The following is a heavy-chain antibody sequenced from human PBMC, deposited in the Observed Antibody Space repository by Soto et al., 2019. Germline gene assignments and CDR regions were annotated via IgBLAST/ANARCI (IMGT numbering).Heavy chain of an antibody. CDR1: GRTFSSYT. V-gene: IGHV1-69*08. Sequence: QVQLVQSGAEVKKPGSSVKVSCKASGRTFSSYTISWVRQAPGQGLEWMGRISPILGIANYAQKFQGRVTITADKSTRTAYMEPSSLRAEATAVYYCARDRSYSRASRRHPSWVYWGQGTLVTVSS. D-gene: IGHD6-6*01. CDR3: ARDRSYSRASRRHPSWVY. CDR2: ISPILGIA. J-gene: IGHJ4*02.